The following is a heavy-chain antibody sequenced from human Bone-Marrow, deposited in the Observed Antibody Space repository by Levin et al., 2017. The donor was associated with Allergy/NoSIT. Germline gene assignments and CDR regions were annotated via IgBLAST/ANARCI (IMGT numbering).Heavy chain of an antibody. J-gene: IGHJ4*02. CDR2: IRSKANNYTT. V-gene: IGHV3-73*01. CDR3: TRSPLSDVND. CDR1: GFTFSGSA. Sequence: GGSLRLSCTASGFTFSGSALHWVRQLSGKGLEWVGRIRSKANNYTTIYAPSVKGRFTISRDDSKNTAYLQMNSLKVADTAVYYCTRSPLSDVNDWGRGTLVAVSS. D-gene: IGHD1-1*01.